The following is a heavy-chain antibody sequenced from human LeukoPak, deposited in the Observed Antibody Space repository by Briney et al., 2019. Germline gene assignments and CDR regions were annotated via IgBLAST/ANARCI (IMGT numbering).Heavy chain of an antibody. CDR3: ARVLLVGSGWYGRDRTYYFDY. CDR2: IYSGGST. V-gene: IGHV3-53*04. CDR1: GFTVSSNY. J-gene: IGHJ4*02. D-gene: IGHD6-19*01. Sequence: PGGSLRLSCAASGFTVSSNYMSWVRQAPGKGLEWVSVIYSGGSTYYADSVKGRFTISRHNSKNTLYLQVNSLRAEDTAVYYCARVLLVGSGWYGRDRTYYFDYWGQGTLVTVSS.